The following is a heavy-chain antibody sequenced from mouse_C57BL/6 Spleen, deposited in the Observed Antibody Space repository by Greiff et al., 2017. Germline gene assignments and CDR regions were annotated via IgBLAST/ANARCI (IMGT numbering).Heavy chain of an antibody. CDR1: GYTFTSYW. J-gene: IGHJ2*01. D-gene: IGHD6-1*01. CDR2: IDPSDSYT. CDR3: ARMQLGFDY. Sequence: QVQLQQPGAELVKPGASVKLSCKASGYTFTSYWMQWVKQRPGQGLEWIGEIDPSDSYTNYNQKFKGKATLTVDTSSSTAYMQLSSLTSEDSAVYYCARMQLGFDYWGQATTLTVSS. V-gene: IGHV1-50*01.